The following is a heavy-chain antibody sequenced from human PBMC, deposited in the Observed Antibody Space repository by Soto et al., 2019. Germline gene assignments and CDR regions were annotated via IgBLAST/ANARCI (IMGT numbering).Heavy chain of an antibody. D-gene: IGHD3-22*01. CDR3: ARDYYDSSGYYPRFDY. J-gene: IGHJ4*02. CDR2: IYSGGST. CDR1: GFTVSSNY. Sequence: PGGSLRLSCAASGFTVSSNYMSWVRQAPGKGLEWVSVIYSGGSTYYVDSVKGRFTISRDNAKNSLYLQMNSLRAEDTAVYYCARDYYDSSGYYPRFDYWGQGTLVTVSS. V-gene: IGHV3-53*01.